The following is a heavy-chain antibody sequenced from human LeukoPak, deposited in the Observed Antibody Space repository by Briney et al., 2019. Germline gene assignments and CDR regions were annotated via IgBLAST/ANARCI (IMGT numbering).Heavy chain of an antibody. D-gene: IGHD3-10*02. CDR2: IYYSGST. CDR3: ARGTTDGVRGVIMRGYYYYYMDV. J-gene: IGHJ6*03. CDR1: GGSISSYY. V-gene: IGHV4-59*01. Sequence: PSETLSLTCTVSGGSISSYYWSWIRQPPGKGLEWIGYIYYSGSTNYNPSLKSRVTISVDTSKNQFSLKLSSVTAADTAVYYCARGTTDGVRGVIMRGYYYYYMDVWGKGTTVTVSS.